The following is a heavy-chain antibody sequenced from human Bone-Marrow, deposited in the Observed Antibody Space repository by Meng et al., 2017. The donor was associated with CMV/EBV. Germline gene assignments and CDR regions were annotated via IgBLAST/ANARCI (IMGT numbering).Heavy chain of an antibody. V-gene: IGHV3-7*01. Sequence: GGSLRLSCAASGFTFSSYWMSWVRQAPGKGLEWVANIKQDGSEKYYVDSVKGRFTISRDNAKNSLYLQMNSLRAEDTAVYYCARRLGYCSSTSCYWSYYYYGMDVWGQGTTVTVSS. CDR3: ARRLGYCSSTSCYWSYYYYGMDV. D-gene: IGHD2-2*01. CDR2: IKQDGSEK. J-gene: IGHJ6*02. CDR1: GFTFSSYW.